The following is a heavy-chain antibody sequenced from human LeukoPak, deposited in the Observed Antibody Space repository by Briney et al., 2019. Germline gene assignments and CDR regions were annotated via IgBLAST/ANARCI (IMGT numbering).Heavy chain of an antibody. Sequence: GASVKVSCKASGYTFTGYYMHWVRQGPGHGLEWMGWISGHSGNTNYAQKFQVRATMTTDTSTSTAYMELRSLRFDDTAVYYCARDFAWGSGGAPIDDNWLDPWGQGILVTVSS. CDR2: ISGHSGNT. J-gene: IGHJ5*02. V-gene: IGHV1-18*04. CDR1: GYTFTGYY. CDR3: ARDFAWGSGGAPIDDNWLDP. D-gene: IGHD7-27*01.